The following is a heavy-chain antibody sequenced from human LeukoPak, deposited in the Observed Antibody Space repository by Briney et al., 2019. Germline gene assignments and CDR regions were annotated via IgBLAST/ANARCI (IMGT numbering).Heavy chain of an antibody. CDR3: ARDISQQLGPGFDY. Sequence: PGGSLRLSCAASGFTFSTYAMHWVRQAPGKGLEWVAAIWSDGSNKYYADSVKGRFTISRDNSENTLYLQMNSLRAEDTAVYYCARDISQQLGPGFDYWGQGTLVTVSS. J-gene: IGHJ4*02. CDR1: GFTFSTYA. CDR2: IWSDGSNK. D-gene: IGHD6-13*01. V-gene: IGHV3-33*01.